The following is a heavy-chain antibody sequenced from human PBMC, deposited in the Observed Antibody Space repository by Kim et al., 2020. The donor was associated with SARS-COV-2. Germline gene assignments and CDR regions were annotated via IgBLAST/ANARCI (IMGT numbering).Heavy chain of an antibody. Sequence: LSLTCAASGFTFSSYSMNWVRQAPGKGLEWVSSINSGSTYIYYAASVKGRFTISRDNAKNSLYLQMSSLGAEDTAVYHCARAPSYSFDSSGSYVYGPSDIWGQGTMVPVSS. J-gene: IGHJ3*02. D-gene: IGHD3-22*01. CDR1: GFTFSSYS. CDR2: INSGSTYI. CDR3: ARAPSYSFDSSGSYVYGPSDI. V-gene: IGHV3-21*01.